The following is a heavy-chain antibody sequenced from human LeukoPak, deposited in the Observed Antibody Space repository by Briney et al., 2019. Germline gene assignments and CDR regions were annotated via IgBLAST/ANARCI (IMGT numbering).Heavy chain of an antibody. J-gene: IGHJ3*02. D-gene: IGHD6-13*01. CDR1: GGSFSGYY. Sequence: TSETLSLTCAVYGGSFSGYYWSWIRQPPGKGLEWIGEINHSGSTNYDPSLKSRVTISVDTSKNQFSLKLSSVTAADTAVYYCASSAAGLGAFDIWGQGTMVTVSS. CDR2: INHSGST. CDR3: ASSAAGLGAFDI. V-gene: IGHV4-34*01.